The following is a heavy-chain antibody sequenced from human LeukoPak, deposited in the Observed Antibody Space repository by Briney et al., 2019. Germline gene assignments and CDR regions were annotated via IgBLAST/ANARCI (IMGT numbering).Heavy chain of an antibody. CDR3: ARAGVGARFEDY. CDR2: ISSSSSLI. V-gene: IGHV3-48*02. CDR1: GFTFSNYN. Sequence: QSGGSLRLSCAASGFTFSNYNMNWVRQAPGKGLEWVSSISSSSSLIYYADSVKGRFTISRDNAKNSLYLQMNSLRDEDTAVYYCARAGVGARFEDYWGQGTLVTVSS. D-gene: IGHD1-26*01. J-gene: IGHJ4*02.